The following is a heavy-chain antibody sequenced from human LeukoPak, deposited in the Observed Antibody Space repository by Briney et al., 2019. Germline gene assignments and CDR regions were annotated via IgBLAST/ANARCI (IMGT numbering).Heavy chain of an antibody. D-gene: IGHD3-22*01. CDR2: IYYSGST. J-gene: IGHJ3*02. V-gene: IGHV4-59*01. Sequence: SETLSLTCTVSGGSISSYYWSWIRQPPGKGLEWIGYIYYSGSTNYNPSLKSRVTISVDTSKNQFSLKLSSVTAADTAVYYCARVKYYYDSSGSDAFDIWGQGTMVTVSS. CDR1: GGSISSYY. CDR3: ARVKYYYDSSGSDAFDI.